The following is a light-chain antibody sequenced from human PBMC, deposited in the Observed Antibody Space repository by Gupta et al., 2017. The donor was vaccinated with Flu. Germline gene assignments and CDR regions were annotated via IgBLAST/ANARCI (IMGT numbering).Light chain of an antibody. V-gene: IGKV4-1*01. CDR2: WAS. CDR1: QSVLYSSNNKDY. Sequence: DIVMTQSPDSLAVSLGERATINCKSSQSVLYSSNNKDYLAWYQQRPGQPPKLLIYWASTRESGVPDRFSGSGSGTVFTLTISSLQAEDGAVYYCQQYYSTPPTFGQGTKVEIK. J-gene: IGKJ1*01. CDR3: QQYYSTPPT.